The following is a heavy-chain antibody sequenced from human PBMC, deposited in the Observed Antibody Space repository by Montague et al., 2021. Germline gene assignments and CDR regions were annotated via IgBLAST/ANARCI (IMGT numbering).Heavy chain of an antibody. CDR2: TSGSGGNT. CDR1: GFTFSLYA. CDR3: ANNIHFDY. Sequence: SLRLSCAVSGFTFSLYAMNWVRQAPGKGLEWVSATSGSGGNTYYADSVKGRFTISRDNSKNTMYLQMNSLRADDTAVYYCANNIHFDYWGQGTLVTVSS. J-gene: IGHJ4*02. V-gene: IGHV3-23*01.